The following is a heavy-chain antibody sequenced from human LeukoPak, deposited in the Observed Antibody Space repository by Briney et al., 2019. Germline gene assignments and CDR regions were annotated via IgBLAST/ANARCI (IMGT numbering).Heavy chain of an antibody. Sequence: GGSLRLSCAASGFTFSSYEMNWVRQAPGKGLEWVSYISSSSSTIYYADSVKGRFTISRDNAKNSLYLQMNSLRGEDTAVYYCAKAGWNWYFDSWGQGTLVTVSS. J-gene: IGHJ4*02. D-gene: IGHD1-7*01. CDR2: ISSSSSTI. V-gene: IGHV3-48*01. CDR1: GFTFSSYE. CDR3: AKAGWNWYFDS.